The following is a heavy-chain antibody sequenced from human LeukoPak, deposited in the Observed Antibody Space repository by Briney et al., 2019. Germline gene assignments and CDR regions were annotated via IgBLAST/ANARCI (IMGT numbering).Heavy chain of an antibody. Sequence: ASVKVSCKASGYTFTGYYMHWVRQAPGQGLEWMGWINPNSGGTNYAQKFQGRVTMTRDTSISTAYMELSRLISDDTAVYYCARGTPYSSSSPSDYWGQGTLVTVSS. D-gene: IGHD6-6*01. CDR1: GYTFTGYY. V-gene: IGHV1-2*02. J-gene: IGHJ4*02. CDR3: ARGTPYSSSSPSDY. CDR2: INPNSGGT.